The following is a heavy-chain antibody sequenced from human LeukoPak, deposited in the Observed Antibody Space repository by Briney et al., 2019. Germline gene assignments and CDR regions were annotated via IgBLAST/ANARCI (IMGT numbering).Heavy chain of an antibody. D-gene: IGHD6-13*01. J-gene: IGHJ4*02. V-gene: IGHV4-59*01. CDR3: ARARGSWYYFDY. CDR2: VYYSGIT. Sequence: SETLSLTCTVSGGSISSYYWSWIRQPPGKGLEWIGSVYYSGITYYNPSLKSRVTVSVDTSKNQFSLTLSSVTAADTAVYYCARARGSWYYFDYWGQGTLVTVSS. CDR1: GGSISSYY.